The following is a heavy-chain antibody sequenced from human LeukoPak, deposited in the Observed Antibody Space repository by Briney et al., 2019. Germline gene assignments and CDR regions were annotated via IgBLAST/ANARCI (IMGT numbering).Heavy chain of an antibody. CDR2: TYYRSKWYN. CDR1: GDSVSSNTAA. Sequence: SQSLSLTCAISGDSVSSNTAAWTWIRQSPSRGLEWLGRTYYRSKWYNDYAVSVKSRITINPDTSKNQFSLQLNSVTPEDTAVYYCARATYYYDSGSYYNWFDPWGQGTLVTVSS. CDR3: ARATYYYDSGSYYNWFDP. J-gene: IGHJ5*02. D-gene: IGHD3-10*01. V-gene: IGHV6-1*01.